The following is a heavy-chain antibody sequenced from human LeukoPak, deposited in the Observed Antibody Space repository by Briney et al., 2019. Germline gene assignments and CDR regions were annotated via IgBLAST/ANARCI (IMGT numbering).Heavy chain of an antibody. CDR2: ISSSFSYI. D-gene: IGHD3-22*01. J-gene: IGHJ5*02. CDR3: ARVSPYDSSGYYPGVGFDP. Sequence: GGSLRLSCAASGFTFSSYSMNWVRQDPGKGLDWVSSISSSFSYISYQHSVKGRFTISRDHAKNSLYLQMGSLRSEDTAVYYCARVSPYDSSGYYPGVGFDPWGQGTLVTVSS. V-gene: IGHV3-21*01. CDR1: GFTFSSYS.